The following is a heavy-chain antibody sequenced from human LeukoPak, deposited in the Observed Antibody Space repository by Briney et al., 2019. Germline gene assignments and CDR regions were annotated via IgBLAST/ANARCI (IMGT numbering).Heavy chain of an antibody. D-gene: IGHD6-19*01. V-gene: IGHV3-48*03. CDR3: ARVGQWLVLDAFDI. CDR2: ISSSGTI. Sequence: GGSLRLSCAASGFTFRSYEMNWVRQAPAKGLEWFSYISSSGTIYYAVSVKGRFTISRDNAKNSLYLQMNSLRAEDTAVYYCARVGQWLVLDAFDIWGQGTMVTVSS. J-gene: IGHJ3*02. CDR1: GFTFRSYE.